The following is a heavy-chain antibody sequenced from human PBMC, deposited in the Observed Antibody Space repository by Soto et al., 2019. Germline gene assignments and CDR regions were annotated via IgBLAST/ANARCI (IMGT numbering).Heavy chain of an antibody. J-gene: IGHJ5*02. D-gene: IGHD3-9*01. CDR3: AREGVDYDILTGYIFDP. CDR1: GGTFSSYA. V-gene: IGHV1-69*13. CDR2: IIPIFGTA. Sequence: SVKVSCKASGGTFSSYAISWVRQAPGQGLEWMGGIIPIFGTANYAQKFQGRVTITADESTSTAYMELSSLRSEDTAVYYCAREGVDYDILTGYIFDPWGQGTLVTVSS.